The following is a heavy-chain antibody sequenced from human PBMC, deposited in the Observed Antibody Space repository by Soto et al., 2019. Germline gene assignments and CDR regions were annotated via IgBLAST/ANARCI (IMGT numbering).Heavy chain of an antibody. V-gene: IGHV4-39*01. D-gene: IGHD3-10*01. CDR3: ARHDVSYRSPFDL. J-gene: IGHJ4*02. Sequence: HLQLQESGPGLVKPSETLSLTCTVSGGSIRHSSYYWGWIRQPPGKGLEWIASIHFSGSTFYNNPSLKSRVTLFPDTSKNQFALKLTFVTAADTAVYYCARHDVSYRSPFDLWGQCTRVPVSS. CDR2: IHFSGSTF. CDR1: GGSIRHSSYY.